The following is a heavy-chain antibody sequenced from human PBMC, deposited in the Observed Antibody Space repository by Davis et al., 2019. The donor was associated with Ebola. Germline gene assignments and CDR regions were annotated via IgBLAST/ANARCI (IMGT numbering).Heavy chain of an antibody. Sequence: GSLRLSCTVSGGSISSYYWSWIRQPPGKGLEWIVYIYYSGSTYYNPSLKSRVTISVDTSKNQFSLKLSSVTAADTAVYYCATVADHTGVDYWGQGTLVTVSS. V-gene: IGHV4-59*01. CDR1: GGSISSYY. D-gene: IGHD6-19*01. J-gene: IGHJ4*02. CDR3: ATVADHTGVDY. CDR2: IYYSGST.